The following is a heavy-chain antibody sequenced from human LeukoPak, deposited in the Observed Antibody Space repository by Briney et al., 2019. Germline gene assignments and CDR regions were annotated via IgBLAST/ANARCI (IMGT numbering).Heavy chain of an antibody. J-gene: IGHJ4*02. V-gene: IGHV4-59*01. CDR3: ARDGENQYYFDY. CDR2: IYYSGST. D-gene: IGHD1-14*01. CDR1: GGSISSYY. Sequence: KPSETLSLTCTVSGGSISSYYWSWIRQPPGKGLEWIGYIYYSGSTNYNPSLKSRVTISVDTSKNQSSLKLSSVTAADTAVYYCARDGENQYYFDYWGQGTLVTVSS.